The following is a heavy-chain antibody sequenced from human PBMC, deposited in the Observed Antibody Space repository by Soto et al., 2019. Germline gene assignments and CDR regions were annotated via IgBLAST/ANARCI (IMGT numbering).Heavy chain of an antibody. CDR3: ARLVVAGITYYLASWGQETLLTVSSDS. CDR2: IYWDDDK. J-gene: IGHJ5*01. D-gene: IGHD2-15*01. CDR1: GFSLSSSGVG. V-gene: IGHV2-5*02. Sequence: QIALKESGPPLVKPTQTLTLTCTFSGFSLSSSGVGVGWIRQPPGKALEWLTFIYWDDDKRYSPSLKSRLTSTHATSKNQLVLTPTNMGPVDAATYCCARLVVAGITYYLASWGQETLLTVSSDS.